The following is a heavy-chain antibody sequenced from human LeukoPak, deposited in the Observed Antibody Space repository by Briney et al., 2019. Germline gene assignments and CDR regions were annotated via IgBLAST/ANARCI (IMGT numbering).Heavy chain of an antibody. J-gene: IGHJ3*02. Sequence: PGGSLRLSCAASGFTFSSYAMSWVRQAPGKGLEWVSSVSSSSSYIYYADSVKGRFTISRDNAKNSLYLQMNSLRAEDTAVYYCARDEIEVDAFNIWGQGTMVTVSS. CDR2: VSSSSSYI. CDR1: GFTFSSYA. V-gene: IGHV3-21*01. CDR3: ARDEIEVDAFNI.